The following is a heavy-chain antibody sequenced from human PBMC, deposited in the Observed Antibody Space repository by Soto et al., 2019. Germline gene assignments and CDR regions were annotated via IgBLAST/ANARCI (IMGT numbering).Heavy chain of an antibody. CDR3: ARQGRGYSYGYFDY. Sequence: SETLSLTCSVSGGNSGSDYWRWIRQTPGKRLEWIGYIYYSGSTNYNPSLKSRVTISVDTSKNQFSLKLSSVTAADTAVYYCARQGRGYSYGYFDYWGQGTLVTVPQ. CDR1: GGNSGSDY. V-gene: IGHV4-59*01. J-gene: IGHJ4*02. CDR2: IYYSGST. D-gene: IGHD5-18*01.